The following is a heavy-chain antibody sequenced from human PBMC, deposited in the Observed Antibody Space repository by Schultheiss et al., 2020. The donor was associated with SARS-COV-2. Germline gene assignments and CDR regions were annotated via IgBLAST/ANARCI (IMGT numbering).Heavy chain of an antibody. D-gene: IGHD6-13*01. CDR3: ARLPRSSSWYLGKGWFDP. V-gene: IGHV4-39*01. J-gene: IGHJ5*02. Sequence: SQTLSLTCTVSGASINTSLSYWGWIRRPPGKGLEWVVTMYYSGDTYYNPSLKSRVTISVDTSKNQFSLKLSSVTAADTAVYYCARLPRSSSWYLGKGWFDPWGQGALVTVSS. CDR1: GASINTSLSY. CDR2: MYYSGDT.